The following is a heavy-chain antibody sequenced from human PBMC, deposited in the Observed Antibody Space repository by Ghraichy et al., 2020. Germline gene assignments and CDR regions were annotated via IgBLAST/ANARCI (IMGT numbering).Heavy chain of an antibody. V-gene: IGHV3-48*02. CDR2: ITSSGRTT. CDR1: GFSFSSHS. D-gene: IGHD4-23*01. Sequence: GGSLRLSCVGSGFSFSSHSMNWVRQSPGKGLEWVSYITSSGRTTSYADSVRCRFTISRDNAQNSLYLLMNSLRDEETAVYYCASGATVVRFFYFNGMDVWGQGTPVTVSS. CDR3: ASGATVVRFFYFNGMDV. J-gene: IGHJ6*02.